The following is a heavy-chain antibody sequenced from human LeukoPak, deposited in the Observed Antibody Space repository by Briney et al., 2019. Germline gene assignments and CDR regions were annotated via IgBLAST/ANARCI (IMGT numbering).Heavy chain of an antibody. V-gene: IGHV3-30-3*01. Sequence: GGSLRLSCAASGFTFSTYAMHWVRQAPGKGLEWVAVISYDGSNKYYADSVKGRFTISKDNSKNTLYLQMNSLRAEDTAVYYCARGRDSSGYYFWFLGYWGQGTLVTVSS. CDR2: ISYDGSNK. CDR3: ARGRDSSGYYFWFLGY. D-gene: IGHD3-22*01. J-gene: IGHJ4*02. CDR1: GFTFSTYA.